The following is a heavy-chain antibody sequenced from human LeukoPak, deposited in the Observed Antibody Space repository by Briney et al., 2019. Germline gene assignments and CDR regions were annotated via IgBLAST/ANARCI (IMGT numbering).Heavy chain of an antibody. J-gene: IGHJ6*03. CDR3: ARGVGTIFGVLYYMDV. CDR1: SGSISTYY. CDR2: IYYSGGT. V-gene: IGHV4-59*01. Sequence: PSETLSLTCTVFSGSISTYYWSWIRQPPGKGLECIGYIYYSGGTNFNPSLKSRFIISVDMSKNQFSLKLSSVTAADTAVYYCARGVGTIFGVLYYMDVWGKGTTVTVSS. D-gene: IGHD3-3*01.